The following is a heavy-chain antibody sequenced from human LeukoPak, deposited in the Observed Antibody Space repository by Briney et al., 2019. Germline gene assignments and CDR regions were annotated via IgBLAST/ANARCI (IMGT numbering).Heavy chain of an antibody. Sequence: ASVKVSCKASGYTFDNFYIHWVRQAPGQGPEWMGWINGNDGSTNYAQKFQGRVTMTRDTAISTVYMDLSGLRPDDTAIYYCARDEGSTYNQLDYWGQGTLVTVSS. CDR3: ARDEGSTYNQLDY. V-gene: IGHV1-2*02. CDR2: INGNDGST. CDR1: GYTFDNFY. D-gene: IGHD1-14*01. J-gene: IGHJ4*02.